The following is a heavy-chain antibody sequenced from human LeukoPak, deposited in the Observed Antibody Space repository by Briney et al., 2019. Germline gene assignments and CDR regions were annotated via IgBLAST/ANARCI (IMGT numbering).Heavy chain of an antibody. V-gene: IGHV3-53*01. Sequence: GGSLRLSCAASGFTVSSNFMSWVRQAPGKGLEWVSVIYGGGNTYYADSVKGRFTISRDNSKNTLFLQMNSLRAEDTAVYYCARGGHFKYGGKKGPVGRPVDSWGQGTLATVSS. D-gene: IGHD4-23*01. CDR1: GFTVSSNF. CDR2: IYGGGNT. CDR3: ARGGHFKYGGKKGPVGRPVDS. J-gene: IGHJ4*02.